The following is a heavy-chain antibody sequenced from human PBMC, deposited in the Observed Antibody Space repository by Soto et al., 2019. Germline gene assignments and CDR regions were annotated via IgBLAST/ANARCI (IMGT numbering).Heavy chain of an antibody. CDR1: GYSISSGYY. D-gene: IGHD2-2*02. CDR3: ARELEYCSSTSCYRWMDV. V-gene: IGHV4-38-2*02. J-gene: IGHJ6*02. Sequence: SETLSLTCAVSGYSISSGYYWGRIRQPPGKGLEWIGSISHSGSTYYNPSLKRRVTISVDTSKSQVALKVSSVTAADKAVYYCARELEYCSSTSCYRWMDVWGQGTKVT. CDR2: ISHSGST.